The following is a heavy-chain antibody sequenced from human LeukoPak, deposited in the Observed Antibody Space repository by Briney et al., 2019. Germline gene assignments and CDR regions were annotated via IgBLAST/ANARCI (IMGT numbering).Heavy chain of an antibody. V-gene: IGHV3-64*01. D-gene: IGHD1-26*01. Sequence: GGSLRLSCAASGFTFSHYSMHWVRQAPGKGLEYVSAINSNGDDTYYVNSVKGRFTISRDNSKNTLYLQMGSLRAEDMAVYYCARDPGRSPDYWGQGTLVTVCS. CDR3: ARDPGRSPDY. J-gene: IGHJ4*02. CDR1: GFTFSHYS. CDR2: INSNGDDT.